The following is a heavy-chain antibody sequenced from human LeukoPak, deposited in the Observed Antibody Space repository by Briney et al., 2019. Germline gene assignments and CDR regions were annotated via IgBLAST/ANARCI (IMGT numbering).Heavy chain of an antibody. CDR3: ASYSFDWLLGYFDY. CDR1: GFTFSSYW. J-gene: IGHJ4*02. V-gene: IGHV3-7*01. D-gene: IGHD3-9*01. Sequence: GGSLRLSCAASGFTFSSYWMSWVRQAPGKGLEWVANVKQDGSEKYYVDSVKGRFTISRDNAKNSLYLQMNSLRAEDTAVYYCASYSFDWLLGYFDYWGQGTLLTVSS. CDR2: VKQDGSEK.